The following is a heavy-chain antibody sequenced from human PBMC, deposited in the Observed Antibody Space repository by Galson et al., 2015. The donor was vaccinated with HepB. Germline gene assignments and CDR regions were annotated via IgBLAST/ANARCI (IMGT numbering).Heavy chain of an antibody. CDR3: ARASGSGSYYIGYLDH. CDR1: GFTLSDYY. D-gene: IGHD3-10*01. CDR2: ISESGSFT. J-gene: IGHJ4*02. V-gene: IGHV3-11*06. Sequence: SLRLSCAASGFTLSDYYMSWIRQAPGKGLECVSYISESGSFTNYADSVEGRFIISRDTGKNSLYLQLNSLRVEDTAIYYCARASGSGSYYIGYLDHWGQGTLVTVSS.